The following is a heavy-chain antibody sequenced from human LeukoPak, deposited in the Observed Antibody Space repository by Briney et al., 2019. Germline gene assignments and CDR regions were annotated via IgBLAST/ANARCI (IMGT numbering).Heavy chain of an antibody. CDR1: GFTFSSYA. J-gene: IGHJ6*03. D-gene: IGHD3-3*01. Sequence: GGSLRLSCAASGFTFSSYAMHWVRQAPGKGLEWVAVISYDGSNKYYADSVKGRFTISRDNSKNTLYLQMNSLRAEDTAVYYCARGRTIYMDVWGKGTTVTVSS. V-gene: IGHV3-30*04. CDR2: ISYDGSNK. CDR3: ARGRTIYMDV.